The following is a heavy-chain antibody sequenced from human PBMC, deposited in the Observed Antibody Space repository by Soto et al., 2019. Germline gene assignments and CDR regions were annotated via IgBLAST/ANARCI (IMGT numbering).Heavy chain of an antibody. J-gene: IGHJ6*02. CDR1: GFTFSSYG. CDR3: ARDHMVRGVYYYYYGMDV. Sequence: GGSLRLSCAASGFTFSSYGMHWVRQAPGKGLEWVAVIWYDGSNKYYADSVKGRFTISRDNSKNTLYLQMSSLRAEDTAVYYCARDHMVRGVYYYYYGMDVWGQGTTVTVSS. CDR2: IWYDGSNK. V-gene: IGHV3-33*01. D-gene: IGHD3-10*01.